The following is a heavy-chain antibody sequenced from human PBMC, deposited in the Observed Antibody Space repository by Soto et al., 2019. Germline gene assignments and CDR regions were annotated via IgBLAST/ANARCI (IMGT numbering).Heavy chain of an antibody. J-gene: IGHJ6*03. CDR3: ARRFDYYYYIDV. CDR2: INAGNGNT. V-gene: IGHV1-3*01. CDR1: GYTFTSYA. Sequence: ASVKVSCKASGYTFTSYAMHWVRQAPGQRLEWMGWINAGNGNTKYSQKFQGRVTITRDTSASTAYMELSSLRSEDTAVYYCARRFDYYYYIDVWAKGTTVTVSS.